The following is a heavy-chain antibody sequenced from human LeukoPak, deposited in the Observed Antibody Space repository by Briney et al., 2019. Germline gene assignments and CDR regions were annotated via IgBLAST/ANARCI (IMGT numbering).Heavy chain of an antibody. J-gene: IGHJ4*02. V-gene: IGHV3-30*02. D-gene: IGHD4-17*01. CDR2: IRYDGSNK. Sequence: GGSLRLSCAASAFTFSRYGMHWVRQAPGKGLEWVAFIRYDGSNKYYADSVKGRFTISRDNSKNTLYLQMNSLRAEDTAVYYCAKEIWPTVTTPGWTYFDYWGQGALVTVSS. CDR1: AFTFSRYG. CDR3: AKEIWPTVTTPGWTYFDY.